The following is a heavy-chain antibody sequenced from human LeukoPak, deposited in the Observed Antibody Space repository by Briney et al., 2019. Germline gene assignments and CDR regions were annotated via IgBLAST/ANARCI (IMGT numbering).Heavy chain of an antibody. CDR2: IYHSGST. J-gene: IGHJ4*02. CDR3: ARGVVIDGSYFDY. Sequence: NPSQTLSLTCTVSGGSISSGGYCWSWIRQPPGKGLEWIGYIYHSGSTYYNPSLKSRVTISLDRSKNQFSLKLSSVTAADTAVYYCARGVVIDGSYFDYWGQGTLVTVSS. V-gene: IGHV4-30-2*01. D-gene: IGHD3-3*01. CDR1: GGSISSGGYC.